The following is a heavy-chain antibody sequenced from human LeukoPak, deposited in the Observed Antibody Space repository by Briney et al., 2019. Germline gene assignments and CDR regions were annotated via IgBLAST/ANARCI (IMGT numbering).Heavy chain of an antibody. Sequence: SETLSLTCSVSGGSISSFYWNWIRQPPGKGLEWIGDIYSSGNTNYSPSLQSRVTISVDTSKNQFSLQLSSVTAADTAVYYCARGVIPAGMEYYHYMDVWGKGTTVTVSS. J-gene: IGHJ6*03. D-gene: IGHD2-2*01. V-gene: IGHV4-4*09. CDR1: GGSISSFY. CDR3: ARGVIPAGMEYYHYMDV. CDR2: IYSSGNT.